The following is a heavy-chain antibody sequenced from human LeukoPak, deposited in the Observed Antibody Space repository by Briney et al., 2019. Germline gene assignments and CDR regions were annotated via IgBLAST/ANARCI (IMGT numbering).Heavy chain of an antibody. D-gene: IGHD5-24*01. V-gene: IGHV3-30*02. Sequence: GGSLRLSCAASGFTFSIYGMHWVRQAPGKGLEWVTFIRSDGSKTHYADSVKGRFTISRDNSKNTLYLQIDNLRVDDTAVYYCAKGRGKDGQNLFDYWGQGTLITVSS. CDR2: IRSDGSKT. J-gene: IGHJ4*02. CDR1: GFTFSIYG. CDR3: AKGRGKDGQNLFDY.